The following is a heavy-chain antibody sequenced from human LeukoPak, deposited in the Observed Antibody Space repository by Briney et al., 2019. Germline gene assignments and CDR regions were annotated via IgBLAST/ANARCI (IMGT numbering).Heavy chain of an antibody. CDR2: ISSSSSYT. D-gene: IGHD4-17*01. CDR3: ARDTGYGDYFDY. V-gene: IGHV3-11*06. CDR1: GFTFSDYY. J-gene: IGHJ4*02. Sequence: GGSLRLSCAASGFTFSDYYMSWIRQAPGKGLEWVSYISSSSSYTNYADSVKGRFTISRDNAKNSLYPQMNSLRAEDTAVYYCARDTGYGDYFDYWGQGTLVTVSS.